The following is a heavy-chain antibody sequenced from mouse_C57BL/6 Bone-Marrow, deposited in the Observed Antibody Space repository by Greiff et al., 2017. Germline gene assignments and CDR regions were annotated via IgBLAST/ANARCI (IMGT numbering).Heavy chain of an antibody. CDR1: GFSLPSYG. V-gene: IGHV2-5*01. D-gene: IGHD3-1*01. CDR2: LWRGGST. J-gene: IGHJ3*01. Sequence: VQVVESGPGLVQPSQSLSITCTVSGFSLPSYGVHWVRQSPGKGLEWLGVLWRGGSTDYNAAFMSRLSITKDNSKSQVFIKMNSLQADDTAIYYCAKIRGRVAYWGQGTLVTVAA. CDR3: AKIRGRVAY.